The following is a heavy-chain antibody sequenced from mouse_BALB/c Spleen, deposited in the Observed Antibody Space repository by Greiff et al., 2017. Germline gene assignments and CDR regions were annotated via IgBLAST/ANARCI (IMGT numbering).Heavy chain of an antibody. CDR1: SYTFTDYA. J-gene: IGHJ4*01. V-gene: IGHV1-67*01. Sequence: QVQLQQSGPELVRPGVSVKISCKGSSYTFTDYAMHWVKQSHAKSLEWIGVISTYYGNTNYNQKFKGKATMTVDKSSSTAYMELARLTSEDSAVYYCARDRYDNAMDYWGQGTSVTVSS. D-gene: IGHD2-14*01. CDR3: ARDRYDNAMDY. CDR2: ISTYYGNT.